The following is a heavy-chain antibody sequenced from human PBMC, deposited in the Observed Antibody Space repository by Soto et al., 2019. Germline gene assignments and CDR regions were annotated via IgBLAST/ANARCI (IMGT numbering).Heavy chain of an antibody. D-gene: IGHD5-18*01. Sequence: EVQLLESGGGLVQPGGSLRLSCAASGFTFSSAAMSWVRQAPGKGLEWVSVISGSGGSTYYADSVKGRFTISRDNPKKTLYLQMTSLRAEDTAVYYCAKEGGYTYGYVDCWGQGTLVTVSS. CDR3: AKEGGYTYGYVDC. CDR2: ISGSGGST. V-gene: IGHV3-23*01. CDR1: GFTFSSAA. J-gene: IGHJ4*02.